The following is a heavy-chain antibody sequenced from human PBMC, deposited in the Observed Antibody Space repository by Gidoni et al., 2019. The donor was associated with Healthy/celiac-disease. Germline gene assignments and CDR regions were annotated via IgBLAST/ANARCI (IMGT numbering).Heavy chain of an antibody. Sequence: QVQLQESGPGLVNPSGTLSLPCALSVGSISSSNWWCWVRQRPGKGLEWIGEIYHSGSTNYNTSLKSRVTISVDKSKNQFSLKLSSVTAADTAVYYCAGRGVVAATGGFDYWGQGTLVTVSS. CDR2: IYHSGST. D-gene: IGHD2-15*01. V-gene: IGHV4-4*02. J-gene: IGHJ4*02. CDR1: VGSISSSNW. CDR3: AGRGVVAATGGFDY.